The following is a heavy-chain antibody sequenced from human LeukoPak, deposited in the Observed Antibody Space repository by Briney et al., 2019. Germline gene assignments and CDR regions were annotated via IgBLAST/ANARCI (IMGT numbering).Heavy chain of an antibody. CDR1: GFTFSNYG. J-gene: IGHJ4*02. Sequence: PGGSLRLSCATSGFTFSNYGMHWVRQAPGKGLEWVAVTSYDGSHKHYADSVKGRFTISRDNSENTLYLQMNSLRTEDTAVYYCAKDIMVQGVINGFDYWGQGTLVTVSS. CDR2: TSYDGSHK. CDR3: AKDIMVQGVINGFDY. D-gene: IGHD3-10*01. V-gene: IGHV3-30*18.